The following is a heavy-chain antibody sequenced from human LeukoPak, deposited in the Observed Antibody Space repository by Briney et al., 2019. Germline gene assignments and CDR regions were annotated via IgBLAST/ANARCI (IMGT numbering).Heavy chain of an antibody. J-gene: IGHJ4*02. CDR2: INNDGSTT. CDR3: ARAGNYRFDY. V-gene: IGHV3-74*01. CDR1: GFTFSTYW. Sequence: GGSLRLSCVGSGFTFSTYWVHWVRQAPGKGLVGVSRINNDGSTTNYADSVRGRFTISRDNAKNTLYLQMNSLRVEDTAVYYCARAGNYRFDYWGQGSLVTVSS. D-gene: IGHD3-22*01.